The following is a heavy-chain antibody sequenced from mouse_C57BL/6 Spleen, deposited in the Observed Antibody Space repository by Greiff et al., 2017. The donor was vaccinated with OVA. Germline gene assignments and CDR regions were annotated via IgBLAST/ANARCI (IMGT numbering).Heavy chain of an antibody. CDR1: GYTFTDYN. CDR2: INPNNGGT. CDR3: ARAERGYAMDY. J-gene: IGHJ4*01. Sequence: VQLQQSGPELVKPGASVKIPCKASGYTFTDYNMDWAKQSHGKSLEWIGDINPNNGGTIYNQKFKGKATLTVDKSSSTAYMELRSLTSEDPAVYYCARAERGYAMDYWGQGTSVTVSS. V-gene: IGHV1-18*01.